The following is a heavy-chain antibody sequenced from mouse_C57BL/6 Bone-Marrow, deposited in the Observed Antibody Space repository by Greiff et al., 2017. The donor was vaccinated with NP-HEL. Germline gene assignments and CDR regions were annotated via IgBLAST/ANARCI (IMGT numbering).Heavy chain of an antibody. CDR3: AREGYYGSSHYFDY. Sequence: EVMLVESGGGLVKPGGSLKLSCAASGFTFSSYAMSWVRQTPEKRLEWVATISDGGSYTYYPDNVKGRFTISRDNAKNNLYLQMSHLKSEDTAMYYCAREGYYGSSHYFDYWGQGTTLTVSS. CDR1: GFTFSSYA. D-gene: IGHD1-1*01. J-gene: IGHJ2*01. CDR2: ISDGGSYT. V-gene: IGHV5-4*01.